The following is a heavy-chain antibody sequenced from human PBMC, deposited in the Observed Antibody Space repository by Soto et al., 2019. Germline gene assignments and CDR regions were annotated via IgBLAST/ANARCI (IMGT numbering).Heavy chain of an antibody. D-gene: IGHD3-22*01. CDR2: IYYSGST. CDR1: GGSIIIGDYY. Sequence: SEPLSLTCTVSGGSIIIGDYYWSWIRQPPGKGLEWIGYIYYSGSTYYNPSLKSRVTISVDTSKNQFSLKLSSVTAADTAVYYCARVPNYYDSSGYFDYWGQGNLVTVSS. V-gene: IGHV4-30-4*01. CDR3: ARVPNYYDSSGYFDY. J-gene: IGHJ4*02.